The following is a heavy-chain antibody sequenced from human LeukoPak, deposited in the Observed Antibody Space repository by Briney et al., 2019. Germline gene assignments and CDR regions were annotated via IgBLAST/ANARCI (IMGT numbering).Heavy chain of an antibody. D-gene: IGHD6-13*01. Sequence: PGGSLRLSCAASGFTFVSYAMNWVRQAPGKAPEWVASISGGGISTYYADSVSGRFTISRDYSNNMLFLQLHNLRVADTAMYYCAKGPREAAISNYFDSWGQGTLVTVSS. J-gene: IGHJ4*02. CDR3: AKGPREAAISNYFDS. CDR1: GFTFVSYA. CDR2: ISGGGIST. V-gene: IGHV3-23*01.